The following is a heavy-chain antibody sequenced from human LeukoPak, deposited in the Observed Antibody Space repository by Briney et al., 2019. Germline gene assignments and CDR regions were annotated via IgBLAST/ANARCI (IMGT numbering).Heavy chain of an antibody. V-gene: IGHV3-33*01. J-gene: IGHJ6*02. CDR1: GFTFSSYG. CDR3: ARDGSPVSEYGMDV. Sequence: GGSLRLSCAASGFTFSSYGMHWVRQAPGKGLEWVAVIWYDGSNKYYADSVKGRFTISRDNSKNTLYLQMNSLRAEDTAVYYCARDGSPVSEYGMDVWGQGTTVTVSS. CDR2: IWYDGSNK. D-gene: IGHD1-26*01.